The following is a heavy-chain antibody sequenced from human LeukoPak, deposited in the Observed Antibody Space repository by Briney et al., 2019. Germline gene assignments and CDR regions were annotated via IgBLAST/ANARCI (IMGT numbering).Heavy chain of an antibody. D-gene: IGHD2-2*01. CDR1: GFTFDDYG. V-gene: IGHV3-20*04. Sequence: GGSQRLSCAASGFTFDDYGMSWVRQAPGKGLEWVSGINWNGGSTGYADSVKGRFTISRDNAKNSLYLQMNSLRAEDTALYYCARVAVPAVPYYYYYMDVWGKGTTVTVSS. CDR3: ARVAVPAVPYYYYYMDV. CDR2: INWNGGST. J-gene: IGHJ6*03.